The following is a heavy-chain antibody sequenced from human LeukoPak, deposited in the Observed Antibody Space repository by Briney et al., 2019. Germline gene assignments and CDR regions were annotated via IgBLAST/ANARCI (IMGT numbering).Heavy chain of an antibody. CDR1: GFTFRRYA. Sequence: GGSLRLSCAASGFTFRRYAMSWVRQAPGKGLEWVSAISGSGGSTYYADSVKGRFTISRDNSKNTLYLQMNSLRAEDTAVYYCANGNTMIVVVSDYWGQGTLVTVSS. V-gene: IGHV3-23*01. J-gene: IGHJ4*02. D-gene: IGHD3-22*01. CDR3: ANGNTMIVVVSDY. CDR2: ISGSGGST.